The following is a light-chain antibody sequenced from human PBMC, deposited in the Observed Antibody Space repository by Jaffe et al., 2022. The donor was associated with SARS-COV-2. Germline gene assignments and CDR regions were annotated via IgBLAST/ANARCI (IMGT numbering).Light chain of an antibody. V-gene: IGLV2-14*01. J-gene: IGLJ1*01. CDR3: SSYTTSSTYV. CDR2: EVS. Sequence: QSALTQPASVSGSPGQSITISCTGTSSDISDYNYVSWYQQHPGKAPKLMIYEVSNRPSGVPDRFSGSRSINAASLTISGLQAEDEADYYCSSYTTSSTYVFGTGTLVTVL. CDR1: SSDISDYNY.